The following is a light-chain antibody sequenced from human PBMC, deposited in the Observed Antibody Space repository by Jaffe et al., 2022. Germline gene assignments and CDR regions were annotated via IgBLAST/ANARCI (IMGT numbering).Light chain of an antibody. V-gene: IGLV4-69*01. CDR3: QTWGAGFRV. J-gene: IGLJ3*02. CDR1: SWHSSNA. CDR2: VNSDGSH. Sequence: QLVLTQSPSASASLGASVKLTCTLSSWHSSNAIAWHQQQPEKGPRYLMKVNSDGSHSKGDGIPDRFSGSSSGAERYLTISSLQSEDEADYYCQTWGAGFRVFGGGTKLTVL.